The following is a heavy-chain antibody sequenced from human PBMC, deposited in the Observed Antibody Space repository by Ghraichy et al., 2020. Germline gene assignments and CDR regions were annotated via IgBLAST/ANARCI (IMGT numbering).Heavy chain of an antibody. J-gene: IGHJ4*02. CDR3: ARSGSGGDFDY. CDR2: IDSGGNT. CDR1: GFTVSSSY. V-gene: IGHV3-53*01. Sequence: GGSLRLSCAASGFTVSSSYMSWVRQVPGKGLEWVSLIDSGGNTYYADSVKGRFTISRDNSKNSLYLHMNSLRVEDTAVYYCARSGSGGDFDYWGQGTLVTVSS. D-gene: IGHD3-3*01.